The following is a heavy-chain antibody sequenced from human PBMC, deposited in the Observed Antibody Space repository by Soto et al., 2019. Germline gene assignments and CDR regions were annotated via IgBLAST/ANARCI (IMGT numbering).Heavy chain of an antibody. CDR1: GVSVNSGNYY. V-gene: IGHV4-61*01. CDR3: AREPLT. Sequence: PSETLSLTCTVSGVSVNSGNYYWSWIRQTPGKGLEWIGYIYQSGSTRYNPSLKSRVTISLDTSKNQFSLKLSSVTAADTAVYYCAREPLTWGQGTLVTVSS. J-gene: IGHJ4*02. CDR2: IYQSGST.